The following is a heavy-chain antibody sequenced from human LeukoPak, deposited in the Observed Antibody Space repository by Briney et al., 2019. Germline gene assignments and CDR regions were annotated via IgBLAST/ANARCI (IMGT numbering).Heavy chain of an antibody. CDR2: INHSGST. J-gene: IGHJ4*02. Sequence: GGSXXGYYXNWIRQPPGKGLEWIGEINHSGSTNYNPSLKSRVTISVDTSKNQFSLKLSSVTAADTAVYYCARGVQPDYWGQGTLVTVSS. D-gene: IGHD5-18*01. CDR1: GGSXXGYY. CDR3: ARGVQPDY. V-gene: IGHV4-34*01.